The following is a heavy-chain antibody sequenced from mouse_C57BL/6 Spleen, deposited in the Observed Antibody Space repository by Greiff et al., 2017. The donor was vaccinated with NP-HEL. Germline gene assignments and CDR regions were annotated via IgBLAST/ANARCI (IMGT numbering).Heavy chain of an antibody. V-gene: IGHV5-9-1*02. J-gene: IGHJ3*01. CDR2: ISSGGDYI. Sequence: EVMLVESGEGLVKPGGSLKLSCAASGFTFSSYAMSWVRQTPEKRLEWVAYISSGGDYIYYADTVKGRFTISRDNARNTLYLQMSSLKSEDTAMYYCTRDGGYYAFAYWGQGTLVTVSA. CDR3: TRDGGYYAFAY. CDR1: GFTFSSYA. D-gene: IGHD2-3*01.